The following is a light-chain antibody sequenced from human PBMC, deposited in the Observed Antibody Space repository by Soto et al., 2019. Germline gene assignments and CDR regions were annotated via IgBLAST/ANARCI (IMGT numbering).Light chain of an antibody. J-gene: IGKJ4*01. CDR2: AAS. CDR1: QDISNY. V-gene: IGKV1-27*01. CDR3: QNYNSAPLT. Sequence: DIQMTQSPSSLSASVGDRVTITCRASQDISNYLAWYQQRPGKVPQVLIFAASTLQSGVPSRFSGSASGTDFTLTISSLQPEDVATYSCQNYNSAPLTFGGGTKV.